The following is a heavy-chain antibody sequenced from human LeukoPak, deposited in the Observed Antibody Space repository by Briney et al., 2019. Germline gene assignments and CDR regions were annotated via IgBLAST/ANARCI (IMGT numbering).Heavy chain of an antibody. D-gene: IGHD3-16*02. CDR1: GFTFSSNS. J-gene: IGHJ4*02. CDR2: ISSSGSTI. Sequence: PGGSLRLSCAASGFTFSSNSMNWVRQAPGKGLEWVSYISSSGSTIYYADSVKGRFTISRDNAKNSLYLQMNSLRAEDTAVYYCARDRGFGGVIDADWGQGTLVTVSS. V-gene: IGHV3-48*04. CDR3: ARDRGFGGVIDAD.